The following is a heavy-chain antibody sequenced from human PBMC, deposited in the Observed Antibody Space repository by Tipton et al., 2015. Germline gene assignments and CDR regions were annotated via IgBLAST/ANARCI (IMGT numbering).Heavy chain of an antibody. V-gene: IGHV4-30-4*08. J-gene: IGHJ4*02. CDR2: IHHSGKT. D-gene: IGHD3-22*01. CDR3: TREGFEDSSGFRY. CDR1: GGSISSGNYY. Sequence: LSLTCTVSGGSISSGNYYWTWVRQFPGKGLEWIGYIHHSGKTYYNPSLRSRIILSLDTSKNQFSLTLTSVTAADTAVYYCTREGFEDSSGFRYWGQGTLVTVSS.